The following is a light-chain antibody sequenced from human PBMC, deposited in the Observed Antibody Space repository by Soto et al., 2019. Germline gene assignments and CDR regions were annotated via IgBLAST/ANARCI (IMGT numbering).Light chain of an antibody. CDR2: AAS. CDR1: QNIRGE. Sequence: DIQMTQPPSSLSASVGDRVTITCRTSQNIRGELNWNQQKAGQAPRLLISAASSLQSGVPSRFSGSVSGTDFTLTISSLQPDDGATYCCQQSSSLSPGFTFGPGTTVDIK. J-gene: IGKJ3*01. V-gene: IGKV1-39*01. CDR3: QQSSSLSPGFT.